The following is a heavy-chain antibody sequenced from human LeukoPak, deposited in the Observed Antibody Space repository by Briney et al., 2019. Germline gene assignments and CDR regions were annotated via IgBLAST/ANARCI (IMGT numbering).Heavy chain of an antibody. CDR2: TTSSGSTK. CDR1: GFTFSSHE. J-gene: IGHJ4*02. Sequence: GGSLRLSCAASGFTFSSHEMNWVRQAPGKGLEWVSYTTSSGSTKHNADSVKGRFTISRDNAKNSLYLQMNSLRAEDTAVYYCARGRVYFDYWGQGTLVTVSS. CDR3: ARGRVYFDY. V-gene: IGHV3-48*03.